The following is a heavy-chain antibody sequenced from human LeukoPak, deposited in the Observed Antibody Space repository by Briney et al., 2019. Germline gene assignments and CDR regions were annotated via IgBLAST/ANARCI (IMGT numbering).Heavy chain of an antibody. Sequence: SETLSLTCTVSGGSISSYYWSWIRQPPGKGLEWIGYIYYSGSTNYNPSLKSRVTISVDTSKNQFSLKLSSVTAADTAVYYCARICGSNSCLDYWGQGTLVTVSS. CDR1: GGSISSYY. D-gene: IGHD2-2*01. V-gene: IGHV4-59*01. CDR3: ARICGSNSCLDY. J-gene: IGHJ4*02. CDR2: IYYSGST.